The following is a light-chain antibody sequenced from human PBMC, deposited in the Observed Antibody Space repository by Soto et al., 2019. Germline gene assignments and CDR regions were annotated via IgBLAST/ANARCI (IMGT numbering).Light chain of an antibody. CDR3: SSYTIYSTLLL. Sequence: QSALTQPASVSGSPGQSITISCTGTSSDFGGYKYVSWYQQHPGKAPKLIIYEVTNRPSGVSDRFSGSKSGNTASLTISGLQAEDEADYYCSSYTIYSTLLLFGGGTKVTVL. J-gene: IGLJ2*01. CDR1: SSDFGGYKY. V-gene: IGLV2-14*01. CDR2: EVT.